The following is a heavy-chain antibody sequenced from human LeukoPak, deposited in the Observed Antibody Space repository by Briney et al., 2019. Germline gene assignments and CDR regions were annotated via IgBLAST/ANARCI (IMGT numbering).Heavy chain of an antibody. CDR1: GYTFTSYD. CDR3: ARVVPRYCSGGTCYSPNFDY. CDR2: MNPNSGNT. J-gene: IGHJ4*02. V-gene: IGHV1-8*01. D-gene: IGHD2-15*01. Sequence: ASVKVSCKASGYTFTSYDINWVRQATGQGLEWMGWMNPNSGNTGYAQKFQGRVTMTRDNSISTAYMELSSLRSEDTAVYYCARVVPRYCSGGTCYSPNFDYWGQGSLVTVSS.